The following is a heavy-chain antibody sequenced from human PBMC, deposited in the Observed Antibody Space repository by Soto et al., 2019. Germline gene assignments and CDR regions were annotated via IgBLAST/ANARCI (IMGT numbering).Heavy chain of an antibody. Sequence: EVQLLESGGGLVQPGGSLRLSCEASGFTFSSYALSWVRQAPGKGLEWVSAISGSGGNTYYADSVKGRFTISRDNSKNTVLLQVNSLRAEDTAVYYCAGYSSSSVAYYYYGMDVWGQGTTVTVSS. V-gene: IGHV3-23*01. CDR3: AGYSSSSVAYYYYGMDV. J-gene: IGHJ6*02. CDR2: ISGSGGNT. CDR1: GFTFSSYA. D-gene: IGHD6-6*01.